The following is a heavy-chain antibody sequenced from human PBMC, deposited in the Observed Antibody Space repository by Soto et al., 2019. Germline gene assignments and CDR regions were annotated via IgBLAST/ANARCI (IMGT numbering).Heavy chain of an antibody. CDR2: IYYSGST. V-gene: IGHV4-39*01. CDR3: TRHEGGAAADRPLDY. D-gene: IGHD6-13*01. CDR1: GDSIKTETW. J-gene: IGHJ4*02. Sequence: PSETLSLTCAVSGDSIKTETWWSWLRQSPGKGLEWIGSIYYSGSTHNNPSLKSRVTMSVDTYTNQFSLKLMSVTAADTAIYYCTRHEGGAAADRPLDYWGQGTLVTVS.